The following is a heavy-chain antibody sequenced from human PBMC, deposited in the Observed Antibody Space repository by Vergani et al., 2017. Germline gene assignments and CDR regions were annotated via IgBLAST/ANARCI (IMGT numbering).Heavy chain of an antibody. V-gene: IGHV4-38-2*01. CDR2: IHHSGDT. CDR1: DSSIMTNPY. Sequence: QVQLQASGPGLVKPSATLTLTCDVSDSSIMTNPYWGWFRQSPGKGLEWIGCIHHSGDTHYNSSLKSRVSISIVSSSKFSLGLTSVTAADTAIYYCARHLVSGGFFPSSYFSGMDVWVHGTTVTVS. J-gene: IGHJ6*02. CDR3: ARHLVSGGFFPSSYFSGMDV. D-gene: IGHD3-10*01.